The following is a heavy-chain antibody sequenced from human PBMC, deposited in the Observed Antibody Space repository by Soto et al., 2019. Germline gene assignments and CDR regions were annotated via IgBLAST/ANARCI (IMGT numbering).Heavy chain of an antibody. J-gene: IGHJ4*02. D-gene: IGHD4-17*01. CDR2: ISSSSSYI. V-gene: IGHV3-21*01. CDR3: ARGRTTVTTLGIDY. Sequence: GGSLRLSCAASGFTFSSYSMNWVRQAPGKGLEWVSSISSSSSYINYADSVKGRFTISRANAKNSLYLQMNSLRAEDTAAYYCARGRTTVTTLGIDYWGQATLVTVCS. CDR1: GFTFSSYS.